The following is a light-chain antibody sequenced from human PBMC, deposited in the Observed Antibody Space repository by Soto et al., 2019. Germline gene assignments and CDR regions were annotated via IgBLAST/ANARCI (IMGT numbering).Light chain of an antibody. CDR1: QSVSNNY. CDR2: GAS. Sequence: EIVLTQSPGTLSLSPGERATLSCRASQSVSNNYLAWYQQTPGQAPRLLIYGASNRATGIPDRFSGSGSGTVFTLTISRLEPEDFALYYWQQYGRSGTFGQGTKVEIK. J-gene: IGKJ1*01. V-gene: IGKV3-20*01. CDR3: QQYGRSGT.